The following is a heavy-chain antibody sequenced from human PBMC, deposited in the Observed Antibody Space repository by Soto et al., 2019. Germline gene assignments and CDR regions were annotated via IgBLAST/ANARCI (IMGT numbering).Heavy chain of an antibody. CDR2: IYYSGST. Sequence: SETLSLTCTVSSGSMSGYYWNWIRQPPGEGLEWIGYIYYSGSTNYNPSLKSRVTISVDTSKNQFSLKLSSVTAADTAVYYCARAGDYDFWSGYSNDAFDIWGQGTMVTVSS. J-gene: IGHJ3*02. CDR1: SGSMSGYY. V-gene: IGHV4-59*01. CDR3: ARAGDYDFWSGYSNDAFDI. D-gene: IGHD3-3*01.